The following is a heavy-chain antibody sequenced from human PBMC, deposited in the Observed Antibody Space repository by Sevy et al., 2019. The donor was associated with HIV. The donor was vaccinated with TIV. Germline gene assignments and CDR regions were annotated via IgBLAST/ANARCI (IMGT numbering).Heavy chain of an antibody. CDR1: GDSISSGIYS. J-gene: IGHJ4*02. Sequence: SETLSLTCAVSGDSISSGIYSWNWIRQPPGKGPEWIGYIYHTGNTYYNPSLRSRVTISVETSKNHFSLKLTSVTAADTAVYYCARDSGDYPYYFDHWGQGTLVTVSS. CDR3: ARDSGDYPYYFDH. V-gene: IGHV4-30-2*01. D-gene: IGHD2-21*02. CDR2: IYHTGNT.